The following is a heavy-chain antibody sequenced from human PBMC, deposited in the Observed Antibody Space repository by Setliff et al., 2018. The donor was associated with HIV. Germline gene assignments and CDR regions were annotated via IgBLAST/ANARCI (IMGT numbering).Heavy chain of an antibody. J-gene: IGHJ4*02. D-gene: IGHD4-17*01. CDR1: GDSIEDSITNALS. Sequence: SETLSLTCAASGDSIEDSITNALSWAWIRQPPGKGLEWIGSINHVGSTFYNPSLRSRVTISTDMSKNQFSLRLSSVTAADTAVYYCARGPQSYGDYSWWGLGTLVTVSS. V-gene: IGHV4-38-2*01. CDR2: INHVGST. CDR3: ARGPQSYGDYSW.